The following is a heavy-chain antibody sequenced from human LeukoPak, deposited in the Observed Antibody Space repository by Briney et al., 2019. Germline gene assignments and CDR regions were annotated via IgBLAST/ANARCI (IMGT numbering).Heavy chain of an antibody. CDR2: IYYSGSS. J-gene: IGHJ6*02. CDR1: GGSINNGGYY. V-gene: IGHV4-31*03. Sequence: SETLSLTCTVSGGSINNGGYYWSWIRQHPGKGLEWIGYIYYSGSSYYNPSLRSRVTISVDTSKNHFSLKLSSVTAADTAVYYCARVRGYYYGMDVWGQGTTVTVSS. CDR3: ARVRGYYYGMDV. D-gene: IGHD3-10*01.